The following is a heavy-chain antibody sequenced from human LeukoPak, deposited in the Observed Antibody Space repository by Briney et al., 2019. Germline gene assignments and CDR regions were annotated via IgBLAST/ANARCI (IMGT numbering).Heavy chain of an antibody. CDR1: GFTFISYS. J-gene: IGHJ3*02. Sequence: GGSLRLSCAASGFTFISYSMNWVRQAPGKGLEWVSSISSSSSYIYYADSVKGRFTISRDNAKNSLYLQMNSLRAEDTAVYYCARAMIVGNRAFDIWGQGTMVTVSS. V-gene: IGHV3-21*01. CDR2: ISSSSSYI. D-gene: IGHD3-22*01. CDR3: ARAMIVGNRAFDI.